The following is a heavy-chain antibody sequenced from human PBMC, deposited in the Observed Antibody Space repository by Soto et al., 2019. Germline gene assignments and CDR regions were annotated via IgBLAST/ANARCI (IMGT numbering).Heavy chain of an antibody. CDR3: AKAYCSGGSCYLGYAFDI. CDR2: ISWNSGSI. V-gene: IGHV3-9*01. CDR1: GFTFDDYA. D-gene: IGHD2-15*01. J-gene: IGHJ3*02. Sequence: GGSLRLSCAASGFTFDDYAMHWVRQAPGKGLEWVSGISWNSGSIGYADSVKGRFTISRDNAKNSLYLQMNSLRAEDTALYYCAKAYCSGGSCYLGYAFDIWGQGTMVTVSS.